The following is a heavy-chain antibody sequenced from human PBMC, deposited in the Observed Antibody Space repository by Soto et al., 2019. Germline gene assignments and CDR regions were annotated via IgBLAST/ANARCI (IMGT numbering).Heavy chain of an antibody. D-gene: IGHD4-17*01. J-gene: IGHJ5*02. CDR2: IYHSGST. CDR1: GGSISSSNW. CDR3: ARKRTTVTPFFDP. V-gene: IGHV4-4*02. Sequence: SETLSLTCAVSGGSISSSNWWSWVRQPPGKGLEWIGEIYHSGSTNYNPSLKSRVTISVDKSKNQFSLKLSSVTAADTAVYYCARKRTTVTPFFDPWGQGTLVTVSS.